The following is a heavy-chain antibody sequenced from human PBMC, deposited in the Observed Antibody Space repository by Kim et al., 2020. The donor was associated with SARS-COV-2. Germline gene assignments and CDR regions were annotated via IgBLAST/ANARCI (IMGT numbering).Heavy chain of an antibody. J-gene: IGHJ4*02. D-gene: IGHD3-10*01. CDR1: GFTFSDYA. CDR2: VSYDGRVR. V-gene: IGHV3-30-3*01. CDR3: ARDLLRGAPDYLDY. Sequence: GGSLRLSCEGSGFTFSDYAFHWVHQAQGKGLEWLAVVSYDGRVRFHAGSVKGRFTISRDNSENTVYLHMNSLRSDDTAVYYCARDLLRGAPDYLDYWGQGTLVTVST.